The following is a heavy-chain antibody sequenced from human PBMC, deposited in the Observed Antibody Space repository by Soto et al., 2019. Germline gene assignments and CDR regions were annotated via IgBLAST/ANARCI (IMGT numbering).Heavy chain of an antibody. V-gene: IGHV4-30-4*01. CDR1: GGSISSGDYY. CDR3: ARAGCSSTSCYSFSPNWFDP. D-gene: IGHD2-2*02. J-gene: IGHJ5*02. Sequence: KPSETLSLTCTVSGGSISSGDYYWSWIRQPPGKGLEWIGYIYYSGSTYYNPSLKSRVTISVDTSKNQFSLKLSSVTAAGTAVYYCARAGCSSTSCYSFSPNWFDPWGQGTLVTVSS. CDR2: IYYSGST.